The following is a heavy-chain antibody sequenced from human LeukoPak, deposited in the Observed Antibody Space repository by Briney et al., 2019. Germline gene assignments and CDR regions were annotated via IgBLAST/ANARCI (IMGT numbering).Heavy chain of an antibody. V-gene: IGHV3-23*01. J-gene: IGHJ4*02. Sequence: GGSLSLFCAASGLTFSTYAMSWVRQAPGKGLEWVSSVSGSGGNTLYADSVKGRFTNYRDNSRNTLSLQMNSLRAEDPAVYYCAKSGLSRFDYWGQGTLVTVSS. D-gene: IGHD2/OR15-2a*01. CDR1: GLTFSTYA. CDR2: VSGSGGNT. CDR3: AKSGLSRFDY.